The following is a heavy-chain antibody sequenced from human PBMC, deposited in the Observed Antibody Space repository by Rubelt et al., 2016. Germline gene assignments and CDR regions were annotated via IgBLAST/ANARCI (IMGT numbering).Heavy chain of an antibody. CDR3: ARVRGSPQGAAFDN. D-gene: IGHD1-26*01. CDR1: GYSFTTYW. Sequence: EVQLVQSGAEVKKPGESLKLSCKGSGYSFTTYWIGWVRQMPGKGLECMGIIYPGDSATRYSPSVQGQVTIPAAESISTAYLQWSSLKASDTDMYYCARVRGSPQGAAFDNWGQGTMVTVAS. J-gene: IGHJ3*02. V-gene: IGHV5-51*01. CDR2: IYPGDSAT.